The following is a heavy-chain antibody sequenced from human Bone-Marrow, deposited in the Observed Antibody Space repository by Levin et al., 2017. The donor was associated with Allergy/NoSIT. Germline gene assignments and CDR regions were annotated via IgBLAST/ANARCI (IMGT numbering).Heavy chain of an antibody. J-gene: IGHJ4*02. CDR2: IFPDDSDV. CDR1: GYTFTNHW. V-gene: IGHV5-51*01. Sequence: KVSCKGSGYTFTNHWVAWVRQMPGKGLECMGIIFPDDSDVRYSPSFQGQVTISVDKSINTAYLQWSSLKASDTAMYYCARLADYSGVWGQGTLVTVSS. CDR3: ARLADYSGV. D-gene: IGHD1-26*01.